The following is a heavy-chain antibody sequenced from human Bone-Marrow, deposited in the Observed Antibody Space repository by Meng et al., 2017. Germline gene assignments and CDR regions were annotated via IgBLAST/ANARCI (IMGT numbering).Heavy chain of an antibody. V-gene: IGHV1-18*01. Sequence: ASVKVSCKASGYTFTSYGISWLRQAPGQGPEWMGWISGHNGNTKYAQMLQGRVTMTTDTSTNTAYMELRNLRSDDTAVYYCARDGNGRDTWSWFDPWGQGSLVTVSS. CDR3: ARDGNGRDTWSWFDP. CDR2: ISGHNGNT. CDR1: GYTFTSYG. D-gene: IGHD2-8*01. J-gene: IGHJ5*02.